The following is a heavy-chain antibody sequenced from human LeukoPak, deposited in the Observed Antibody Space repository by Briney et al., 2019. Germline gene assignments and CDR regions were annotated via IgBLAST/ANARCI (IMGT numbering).Heavy chain of an antibody. V-gene: IGHV1-18*01. CDR3: ARGHGYYYYMDV. CDR1: GYRFSRYG. Sequence: ASVKVSCKASGYRFSRYGISWVRQAPGQGPEWLGWVSVFNGDTKYAEKFQGRVTMTTEISTDTAYMELSGLRSDDTGVYYCARGHGYYYYMDVWGKGTTVTVSS. J-gene: IGHJ6*03. CDR2: VSVFNGDT.